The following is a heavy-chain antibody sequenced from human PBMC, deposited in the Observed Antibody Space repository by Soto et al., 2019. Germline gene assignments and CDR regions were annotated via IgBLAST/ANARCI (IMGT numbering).Heavy chain of an antibody. J-gene: IGHJ6*01. CDR1: GFTFSSYS. CDR3: ARDERGIQLWRDNYYYYYGMDV. Sequence: EVQLVESGGGLVKPGGSLRLSCAASGFTFSSYSMNWVRQAPGKGLEWVSSISSSSSYIYYADSVKGRFTISRDNAKNSLYLQMNSLRAEDTAVYYCARDERGIQLWRDNYYYYYGMDVW. CDR2: ISSSSSYI. V-gene: IGHV3-21*01. D-gene: IGHD5-18*01.